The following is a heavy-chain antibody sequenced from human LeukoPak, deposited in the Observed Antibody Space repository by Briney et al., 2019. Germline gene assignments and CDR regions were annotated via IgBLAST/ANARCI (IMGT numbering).Heavy chain of an antibody. V-gene: IGHV1-69*13. CDR2: IIPIFGTA. D-gene: IGHD1-20*01. CDR1: GGTFSSYA. CDR3: ASHGITGTHAYYYYYMDV. J-gene: IGHJ6*03. Sequence: ASVKVSCKASGGTFSSYAISWVRQAPGQGLGWMGGIIPIFGTANYAQKFQGRDTITADESTSTAYMELSSLRSEDTAVYYCASHGITGTHAYYYYYMDVWGKGTTVTVSS.